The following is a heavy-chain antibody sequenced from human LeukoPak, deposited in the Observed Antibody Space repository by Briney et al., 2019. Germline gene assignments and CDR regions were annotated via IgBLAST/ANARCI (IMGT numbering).Heavy chain of an antibody. V-gene: IGHV3-30*18. CDR1: GFTFSSYG. D-gene: IGHD6-19*01. J-gene: IGHJ4*02. CDR2: ISYDGSNK. Sequence: GGSLRLSCAASGFTFSSYGMHWVRQAPGKGLEWVAVISYDGSNKYYADSVKGRFTISRDNSKNTLYLQMNSLRAEDTAVYYCAKGLGAVAGSPNDYWGQGTLVTVSS. CDR3: AKGLGAVAGSPNDY.